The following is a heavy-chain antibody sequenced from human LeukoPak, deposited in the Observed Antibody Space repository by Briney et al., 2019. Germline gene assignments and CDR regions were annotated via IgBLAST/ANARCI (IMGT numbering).Heavy chain of an antibody. J-gene: IGHJ2*01. CDR2: IYYSGST. CDR1: DDSMRRYY. Sequence: PSETLSLTCTVSDDSMRRYYWSWIRQPPGKGLEWIGYIYYSGSTIYNPSLKSRVTMSVDTSKNQFSLKLSSMTAADTAVYYFAGGSYWYFDLWGRGTLVTVSS. CDR3: AGGSYWYFDL. V-gene: IGHV4-59*12.